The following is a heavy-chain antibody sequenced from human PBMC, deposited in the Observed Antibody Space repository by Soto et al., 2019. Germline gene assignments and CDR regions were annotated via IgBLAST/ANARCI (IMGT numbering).Heavy chain of an antibody. CDR3: ARDRGKRLRPYYFDY. D-gene: IGHD5-12*01. CDR2: ISSSSSTI. Sequence: GGSLRLSCAASGFTFSSYSMNWVRQAPGKGLEWVSYISSSSSTIYYADSVKGRFTISRDNAKNSLYLQMNSLRAEDTAVYYCARDRGKRLRPYYFDYWGQGTLVTVSS. CDR1: GFTFSSYS. V-gene: IGHV3-48*01. J-gene: IGHJ4*02.